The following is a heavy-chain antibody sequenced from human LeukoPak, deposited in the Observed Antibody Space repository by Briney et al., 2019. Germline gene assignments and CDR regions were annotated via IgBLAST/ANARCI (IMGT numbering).Heavy chain of an antibody. CDR2: LYEDGRI. V-gene: IGHV3-53*01. CDR1: GFTFSSYW. Sequence: GGSLRLSCAASGFTFSSYWMNWVRQAPGKGLEWVSVLYEDGRIYYADSVKGRFTISRDTSKNILSLQLNGLRAEDTAVYYCARGGGYYPIDYWGQGTLVTVSS. D-gene: IGHD2-15*01. CDR3: ARGGGYYPIDY. J-gene: IGHJ4*02.